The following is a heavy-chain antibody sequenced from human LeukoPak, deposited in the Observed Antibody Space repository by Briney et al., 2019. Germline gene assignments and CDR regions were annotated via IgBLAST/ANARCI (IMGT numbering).Heavy chain of an antibody. CDR1: GFTFSDTY. CDR3: TRDPRNLDY. V-gene: IGHV3-11*01. Sequence: PGGSLRLSCAVSGFTFSDTYMTWIRQAPGKGLESLSYISPSGTDVSYADSVKGRFTISRDNAKNSLYLQMNSLRVEDTAVYYCTRDPRNLDYWGQGTLVTVSS. D-gene: IGHD1-14*01. J-gene: IGHJ4*02. CDR2: ISPSGTDV.